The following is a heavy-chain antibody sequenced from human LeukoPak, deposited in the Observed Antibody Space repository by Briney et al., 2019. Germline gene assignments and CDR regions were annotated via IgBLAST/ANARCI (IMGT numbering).Heavy chain of an antibody. CDR1: GGSISSSSYY. J-gene: IGHJ4*02. V-gene: IGHV4-39*01. D-gene: IGHD6-6*01. CDR2: IYYSGST. Sequence: SETLSLTCTVSGGSISSSSYYWGWIRQPPGKGLEWIGSIYYSGSTYYNPSLKSRVTISVDTSKNQFSLKLSSVTAADTAVYYCGSYSSSSGWSGWGQGTLVTVSS. CDR3: GSYSSSSGWSG.